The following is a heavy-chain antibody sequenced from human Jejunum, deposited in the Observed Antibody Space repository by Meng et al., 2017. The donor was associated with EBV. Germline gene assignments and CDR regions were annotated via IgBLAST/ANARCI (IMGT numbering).Heavy chain of an antibody. CDR2: IYGDGRT. V-gene: IGHV3-53*01. J-gene: IGHJ4*02. Sequence: VRLVEAGGGLIQPGGSRRLSFAASGFTVSSSYMSWVRQAPGKGLEWVSVIYGDGRTYYADSVKGRFTISRDSSKNTIYLQMNSLRVDDTALYYCARKYGGDYWGQGTLVTVSS. CDR1: GFTVSSSY. D-gene: IGHD2-2*01. CDR3: ARKYGGDY.